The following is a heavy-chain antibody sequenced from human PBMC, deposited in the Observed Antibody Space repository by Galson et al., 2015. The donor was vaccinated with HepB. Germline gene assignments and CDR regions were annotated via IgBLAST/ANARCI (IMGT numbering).Heavy chain of an antibody. D-gene: IGHD3-22*01. CDR3: ATDSSGYYYFDY. Sequence: SVKVSCKASGYTVSIYGSSWGRQAPGQGPEWIGWISGYSGDANYAQDFQGRGTMATDTFTSTAYMELRSLRSYDTAVYYCATDSSGYYYFDYWGQGTLVIVSS. CDR1: GYTVSIYG. J-gene: IGHJ4*02. V-gene: IGHV1-18*01. CDR2: ISGYSGDA.